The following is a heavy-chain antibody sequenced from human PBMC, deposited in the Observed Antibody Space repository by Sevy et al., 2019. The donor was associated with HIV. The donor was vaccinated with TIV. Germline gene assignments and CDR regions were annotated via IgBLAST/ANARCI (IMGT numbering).Heavy chain of an antibody. CDR3: AREGCTKPHDY. CDR1: GFTFSKYS. Sequence: GGSLRLSCAASGFTFSKYSMSWVRQPPGKGLEWVSTLSFGCCGLNYADSVKGRFTISRDNSKSSVYLQMNNLRPEDTAVYYCAREGCTKPHDYWCQGTLVTVSS. V-gene: IGHV3-23*01. D-gene: IGHD2-8*01. J-gene: IGHJ4*02. CDR2: LSFGCCGL.